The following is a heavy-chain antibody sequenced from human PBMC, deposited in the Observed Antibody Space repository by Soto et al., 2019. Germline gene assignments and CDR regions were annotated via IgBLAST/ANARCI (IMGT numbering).Heavy chain of an antibody. CDR2: ISYDGSNK. V-gene: IGHV3-30*18. J-gene: IGHJ4*02. D-gene: IGHD3-10*01. CDR3: AKDRHELWFGLGLYYFDY. Sequence: GGSLRLSCAASGFTFSSYGMHWVRQAPGKGLEWVAVISYDGSNKYYADSVKGRFTISRDNSKNTLYLQMNSLRAEDTAVYYCAKDRHELWFGLGLYYFDYWGQGTLVTVSS. CDR1: GFTFSSYG.